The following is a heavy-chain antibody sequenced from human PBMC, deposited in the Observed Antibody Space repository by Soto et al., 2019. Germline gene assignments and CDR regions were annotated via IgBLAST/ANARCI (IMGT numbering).Heavy chain of an antibody. J-gene: IGHJ3*02. CDR2: ISGSGGST. D-gene: IGHD5-12*01. V-gene: IGHV3-23*01. Sequence: PGGSLSLSCAASGFTFSSYAMSWVRQAPGKGLEWVSAISGSGGSTYYADSVKGRFTISRDNSKNTLYLQMNSLRAEDTAVYYCAKMMATITPRPVSAFDIWGQGTMVTVSS. CDR3: AKMMATITPRPVSAFDI. CDR1: GFTFSSYA.